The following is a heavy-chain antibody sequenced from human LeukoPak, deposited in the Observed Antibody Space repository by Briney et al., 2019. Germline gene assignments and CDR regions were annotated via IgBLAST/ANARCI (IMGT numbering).Heavy chain of an antibody. J-gene: IGHJ4*02. CDR3: ARSHDHLWGNYPDY. CDR1: GGSIDSTNW. D-gene: IGHD3-16*02. V-gene: IGHV4/OR15-8*01. Sequence: SETLSLTCDVSGGSIDSTNWWNWVRQPPGKGLEWIGEIHHDGRINYNPSLKSRVTLSVDKSKNQFSLRLNSVTAADTALYYCARSHDHLWGNYPDYWGQGTLVTVSS. CDR2: IHHDGRI.